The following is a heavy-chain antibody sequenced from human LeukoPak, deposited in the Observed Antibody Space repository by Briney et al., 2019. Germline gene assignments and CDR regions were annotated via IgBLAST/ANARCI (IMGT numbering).Heavy chain of an antibody. CDR1: GGSISSHY. V-gene: IGHV4-59*11. J-gene: IGHJ5*02. D-gene: IGHD5-18*01. Sequence: SETLSLTCTVSGGSISSHYWGWIRQPPGKGLEWIGYVQDSGSTNYNPSLKSRVTISLDTSRNHVSLKLTSVTAADTAVYYCARGGSSGISNWFDPWGQGILVTVSS. CDR3: ARGGSSGISNWFDP. CDR2: VQDSGST.